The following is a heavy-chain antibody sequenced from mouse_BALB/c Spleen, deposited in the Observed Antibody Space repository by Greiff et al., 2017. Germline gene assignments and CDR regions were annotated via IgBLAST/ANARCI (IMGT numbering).Heavy chain of an antibody. CDR2: IRNKANGYTT. D-gene: IGHD2-14*01. CDR1: GFTFTDYY. CDR3: ARGGAYRDDAMDY. V-gene: IGHV7-3*02. J-gene: IGHJ4*01. Sequence: EVKLVESGGGLVQPGGSLRLSCATSGFTFTDYYMSWVRQPPGKALEWLGFIRNKANGYTTEYSASVKGRFTISRDNSQSILYLQMNTLRAEDSATYYCARGGAYRDDAMDYWGQGTSVTVSS.